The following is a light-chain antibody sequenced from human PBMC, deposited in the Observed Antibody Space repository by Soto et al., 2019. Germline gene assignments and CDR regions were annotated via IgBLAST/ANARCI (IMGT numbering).Light chain of an antibody. CDR1: QNINRY. J-gene: IGKJ2*01. Sequence: DIQMTQSPSSLSTSVGDRVTITCRASQNINRYLNWYQQKPGKVPKLLIHGASNLESGVSSRFSGSGFGTDFTLTINALQPEDFETYYCQQTFSTSWTFGPGTKLELK. V-gene: IGKV1-39*01. CDR3: QQTFSTSWT. CDR2: GAS.